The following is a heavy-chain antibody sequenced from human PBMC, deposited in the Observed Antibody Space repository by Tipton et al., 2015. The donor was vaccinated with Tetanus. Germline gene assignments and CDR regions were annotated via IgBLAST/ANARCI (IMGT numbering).Heavy chain of an antibody. D-gene: IGHD2-21*02. CDR1: GFAFSSFA. V-gene: IGHV3-23*03. CDR3: ARGMAEASNCGGDCYSDY. CDR2: IYSGGRTT. J-gene: IGHJ4*02. Sequence: SLRLSCAASGFAFSSFAMTWVRQAPGKGLEWVSVIYSGGRTTYYADSVKGRFTISRDNSKNSLYLQMISLRAEDTAVYSCARGMAEASNCGGDCYSDYWGQGTLVTVSS.